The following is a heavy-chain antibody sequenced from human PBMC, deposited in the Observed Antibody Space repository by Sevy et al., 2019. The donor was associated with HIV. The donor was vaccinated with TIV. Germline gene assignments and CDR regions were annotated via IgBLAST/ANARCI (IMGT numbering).Heavy chain of an antibody. CDR2: ISSSSSYI. V-gene: IGHV3-21*01. CDR3: ARASAAADGYYYYYMDV. Sequence: GGSLRLSCAPSGFTFSSYSMNWVRQAPGKGLEWVSSISSSSSYIYYADSVKGRFTISRDNAKNSLYLQMNSLRAEDTAVYYCARASAAADGYYYYYMDVWGKGTTVTVSS. D-gene: IGHD6-13*01. J-gene: IGHJ6*03. CDR1: GFTFSSYS.